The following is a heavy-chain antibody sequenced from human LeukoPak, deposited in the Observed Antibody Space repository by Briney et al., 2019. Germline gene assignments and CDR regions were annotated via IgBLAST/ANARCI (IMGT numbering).Heavy chain of an antibody. J-gene: IGHJ4*02. CDR2: ISSSGSTI. D-gene: IGHD4-23*01. V-gene: IGHV3-48*04. CDR3: ARDDYGGNSGIY. Sequence: GGSLRLSCVASGFTFSSYSMNWVRQAPGKGLEWVSYISSSGSTIYYADSVKGRFTISRDNAKNSLYLQMNSLRAEDTAVYYCARDDYGGNSGIYWGQGTLVTVSS. CDR1: GFTFSSYS.